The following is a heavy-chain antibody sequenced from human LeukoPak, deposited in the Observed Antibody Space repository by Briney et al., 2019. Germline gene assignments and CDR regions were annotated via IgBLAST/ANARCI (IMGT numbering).Heavy chain of an antibody. CDR2: ISSSGSTI. J-gene: IGHJ6*03. CDR3: ARVRGGYSYGTGYYYMDV. Sequence: AGGSLRLSCAASGFTFSSYEMNWVRQAPGKGLEWVSYISSSGSTIYYADSVKGRFTISRDNAKNSLYLQMNSLRAEDTAVYYCARVRGGYSYGTGYYYMDVWGKGTTVTVSS. D-gene: IGHD5-18*01. V-gene: IGHV3-48*03. CDR1: GFTFSSYE.